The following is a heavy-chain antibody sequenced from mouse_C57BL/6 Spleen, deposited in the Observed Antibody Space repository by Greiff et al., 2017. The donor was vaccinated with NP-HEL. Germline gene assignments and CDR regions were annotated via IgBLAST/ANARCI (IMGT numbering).Heavy chain of an antibody. CDR1: GYTFTSYW. J-gene: IGHJ4*01. Sequence: QVQLQQPGAELVKPGASVKLSCKASGYTFTSYWMHWVKQRPGQGLEWIGMIHPNSGSTNYNEKFKSKATLTVDKSSSTAYMQLSSLTSEDSAVYYCARKGIYYDFVDYWGQGTSVTVSS. CDR3: ARKGIYYDFVDY. CDR2: IHPNSGST. V-gene: IGHV1-64*01. D-gene: IGHD2-4*01.